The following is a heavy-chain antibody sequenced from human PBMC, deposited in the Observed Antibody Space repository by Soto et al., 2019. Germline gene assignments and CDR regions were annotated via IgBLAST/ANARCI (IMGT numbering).Heavy chain of an antibody. J-gene: IGHJ4*02. CDR3: ARGGPVGNYDILTGYYTNYFDY. D-gene: IGHD3-9*01. Sequence: SETLSLTCAVYGGSFSGYYWSWIRQPPGKGLEWIGEINHSGSTNYNPSLKSRVTISVDTSKNQFSLKLSSVTAADTAVYYCARGGPVGNYDILTGYYTNYFDYWGQGTLVTVSS. V-gene: IGHV4-34*01. CDR2: INHSGST. CDR1: GGSFSGYY.